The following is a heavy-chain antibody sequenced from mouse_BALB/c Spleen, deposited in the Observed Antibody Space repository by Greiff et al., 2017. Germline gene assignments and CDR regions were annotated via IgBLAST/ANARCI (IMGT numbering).Heavy chain of an antibody. CDR1: GYTFTDYN. Sequence: VHVKQSGPELVKPGASVKISCKASGYTFTDYNMHWVKQSHGKSLEWIGYIYPYNGGTGYNQKFKSKATLTVDNSSSTAYMELRSLTSEDSAVYYCARYPYGNYGAMDYWGQGTSVTVSS. J-gene: IGHJ4*01. V-gene: IGHV1S29*02. D-gene: IGHD2-10*02. CDR2: IYPYNGGT. CDR3: ARYPYGNYGAMDY.